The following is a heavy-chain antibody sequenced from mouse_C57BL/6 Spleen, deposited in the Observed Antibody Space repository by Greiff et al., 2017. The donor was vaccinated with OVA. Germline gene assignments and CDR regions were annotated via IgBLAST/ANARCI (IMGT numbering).Heavy chain of an antibody. CDR1: GYTFTNYW. CDR2: IYPGGGYT. V-gene: IGHV1-63*01. Sequence: VQLQQSGAELVRPGTSVKMSCKASGYTFTNYWIGWAKQRPGHGLEWIGDIYPGGGYTNYNETFKGKATLSADKSSSTAYMQFSSLTSEDTAIYYCARKGLEGYFDYWGQGTTLTVSS. D-gene: IGHD3-1*01. J-gene: IGHJ2*01. CDR3: ARKGLEGYFDY.